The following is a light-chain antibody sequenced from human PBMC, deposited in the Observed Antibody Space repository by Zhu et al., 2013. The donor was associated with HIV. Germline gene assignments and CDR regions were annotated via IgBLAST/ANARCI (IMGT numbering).Light chain of an antibody. J-gene: IGKJ3*01. CDR1: QGINNH. CDR3: QQYKSYPLT. V-gene: IGKV1-16*02. CDR2: GAS. Sequence: DIQMTQTPSSLSASVGDRVTITCRASQGINNHLAWFQQKPGKAPKSLIYGASSLQSGVPSKISGSGSGTNFTLTISSLQPEDIATYYCQQYKSYPLTFGPGTKVEIK.